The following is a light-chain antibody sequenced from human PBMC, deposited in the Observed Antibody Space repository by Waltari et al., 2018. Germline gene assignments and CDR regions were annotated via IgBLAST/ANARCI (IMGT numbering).Light chain of an antibody. CDR2: DAS. J-gene: IGKJ4*01. V-gene: IGKV3-11*01. CDR1: QSVRNF. CDR3: MQRTNWPLT. Sequence: EVVLTQYPATLSWSPGERATVSCRASQSVRNFLVCYQQKPGQGPRPLIYDASNRATGIPARFRGSGSGTAFTLTISSLEPEDFAVYYCMQRTNWPLTFGGGTKVEIK.